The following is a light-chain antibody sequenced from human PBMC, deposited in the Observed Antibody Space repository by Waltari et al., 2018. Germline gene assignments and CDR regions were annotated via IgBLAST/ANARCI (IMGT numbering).Light chain of an antibody. Sequence: DIQMTQSPSSLSASLGDIVTITSRASQGISNYLAWFQQKPGQAPKSLIYAASTLQSGVASKFSGSGSGTDFTLTINSLQPEDFATYYCQQYKSFPITFGQGTRLEMK. CDR2: AAS. CDR3: QQYKSFPIT. V-gene: IGKV1-16*02. J-gene: IGKJ5*01. CDR1: QGISNY.